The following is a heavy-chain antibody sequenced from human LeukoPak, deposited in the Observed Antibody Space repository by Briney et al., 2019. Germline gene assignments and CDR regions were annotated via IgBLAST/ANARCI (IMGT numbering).Heavy chain of an antibody. V-gene: IGHV3-30*03. CDR3: ARETPRRGETRDGYR. D-gene: IGHD5-24*01. J-gene: IGHJ4*02. CDR2: ISYDGSNK. Sequence: GRSLRLFCAASGFTFSSYGMHWVRQAPGKGLEWVAVISYDGSNKYYADSVKGRFTIYRDNSKNTLYLQMNSLRAEDTAVYYCARETPRRGETRDGYRWGQGTLVTVSS. CDR1: GFTFSSYG.